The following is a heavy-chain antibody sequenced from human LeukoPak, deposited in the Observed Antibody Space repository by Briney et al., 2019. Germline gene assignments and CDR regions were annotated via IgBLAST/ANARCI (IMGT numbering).Heavy chain of an antibody. CDR3: ARSHYSNYYFDY. V-gene: IGHV3-9*01. D-gene: IGHD4-11*01. Sequence: GGSLRLSCAASGFTFDDYGMHWVRQVPGKGLEWVSGISWNSGNIGYADSVKGRFTISRDNAKNSLHLQMNGLRAEDTALYYCARSHYSNYYFDYWGQGTLVTVSS. CDR2: ISWNSGNI. CDR1: GFTFDDYG. J-gene: IGHJ4*02.